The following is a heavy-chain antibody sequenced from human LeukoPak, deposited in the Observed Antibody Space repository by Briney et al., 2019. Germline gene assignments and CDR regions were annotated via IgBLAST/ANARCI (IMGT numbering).Heavy chain of an antibody. J-gene: IGHJ6*03. V-gene: IGHV3-48*04. D-gene: IGHD3-3*02. Sequence: GGSLRLSCAASRFTFSSYSMNWVRQAPGKGLEWVSYISSSSSTIYYADSVKGRFTISRDNAKNTLYLQMNSLRAEDTAVYYCARAPFLEWLLYGGVAPYYMDVWGKGTTVTVSS. CDR1: RFTFSSYS. CDR2: ISSSSSTI. CDR3: ARAPFLEWLLYGGVAPYYMDV.